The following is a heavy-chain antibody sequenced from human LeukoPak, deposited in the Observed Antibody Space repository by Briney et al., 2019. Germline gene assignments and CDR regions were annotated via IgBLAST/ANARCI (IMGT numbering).Heavy chain of an antibody. Sequence: SGDSLRLSCAASGFTFTKYWMTWVGQAPGKGLEWVGNIKQDGSDKNYMDSVKGRFTISRDNSKNTLYLQMNSLRAEDAAVYYCASPLNHRIVGGRGGFDYWGQGTLVTVSS. J-gene: IGHJ4*02. D-gene: IGHD1-26*01. CDR2: IKQDGSDK. CDR1: GFTFTKYW. CDR3: ASPLNHRIVGGRGGFDY. V-gene: IGHV3-7*01.